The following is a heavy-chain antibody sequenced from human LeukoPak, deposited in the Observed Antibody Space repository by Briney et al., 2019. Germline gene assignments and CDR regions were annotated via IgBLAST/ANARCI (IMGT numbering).Heavy chain of an antibody. V-gene: IGHV3-23*01. Sequence: GGSLRLSCAASGFTFSSYAMSWVRQAPGKGLEWVSAITGSGGTTYYADSVKGRFTISRDNSKNTLFLQMNSLRAEDTAVYYCAKHYSGASRYYFECWGQGTLVTVSS. CDR1: GFTFSSYA. CDR3: AKHYSGASRYYFEC. D-gene: IGHD6-19*01. CDR2: ITGSGGTT. J-gene: IGHJ4*02.